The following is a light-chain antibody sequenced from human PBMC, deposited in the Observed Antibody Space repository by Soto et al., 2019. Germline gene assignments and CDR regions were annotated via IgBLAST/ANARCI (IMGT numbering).Light chain of an antibody. CDR3: CSYATSGTFV. Sequence: QSALTQPASMSGSPGQSITISCTGTSSDIGSYNFVTWYQQYPGKAPKLMIYEGSKRPSGVSNRFSGSKSGNTASLTISGLQADDEADYYCCSYATSGTFVFGTGTKLTVL. J-gene: IGLJ1*01. CDR2: EGS. CDR1: SSDIGSYNF. V-gene: IGLV2-23*01.